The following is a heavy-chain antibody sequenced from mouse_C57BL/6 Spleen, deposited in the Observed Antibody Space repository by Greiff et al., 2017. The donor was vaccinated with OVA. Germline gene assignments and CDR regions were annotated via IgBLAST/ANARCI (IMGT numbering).Heavy chain of an antibody. CDR2: IDPETGGT. J-gene: IGHJ2*01. V-gene: IGHV1-15*01. D-gene: IGHD2-4*01. CDR3: TRPYYDSGFDY. CDR1: GYTFTDYE. Sequence: QVQLQQSGAELVRPGASVTLSCKASGYTFTDYEMHWVKQTPVHGLEWIGAIDPETGGTAYNQKFKGKAILTADKSSSTAYMELRSLTSEDSAVYYCTRPYYDSGFDYWGQGTTLTVSS.